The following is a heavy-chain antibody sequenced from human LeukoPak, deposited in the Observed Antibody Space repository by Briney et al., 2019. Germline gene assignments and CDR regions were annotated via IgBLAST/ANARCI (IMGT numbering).Heavy chain of an antibody. J-gene: IGHJ4*02. CDR3: ARHDYATTVAPIYFDY. D-gene: IGHD4-23*01. Sequence: TSETLSLTCTVSGGSFSSTTNYWSWIRQPPGKGLEWIVSIYYSGGPYYNPSLKSRVTISVDTSKNQFFLRLSSVTAADTALYYCARHDYATTVAPIYFDYWGQGTLVTVTS. CDR2: IYYSGGP. CDR1: GGSFSSTTNY. V-gene: IGHV4-39*01.